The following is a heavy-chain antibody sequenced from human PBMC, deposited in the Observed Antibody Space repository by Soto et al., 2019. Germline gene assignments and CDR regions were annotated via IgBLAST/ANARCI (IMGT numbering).Heavy chain of an antibody. CDR2: ISGSGGST. CDR3: AKDQDDRTRLWRFGY. J-gene: IGHJ4*02. Sequence: GGSLRLSCAASGFTFSSYAMSWVRQAPGKGLEWVSAISGSGGSTYYADSVKGRFTISRDNSKNTLYLQMNSLRAEDTAVYYCAKDQDDRTRLWRFGYWGQGTLVTVSS. CDR1: GFTFSSYA. V-gene: IGHV3-23*01. D-gene: IGHD5-18*01.